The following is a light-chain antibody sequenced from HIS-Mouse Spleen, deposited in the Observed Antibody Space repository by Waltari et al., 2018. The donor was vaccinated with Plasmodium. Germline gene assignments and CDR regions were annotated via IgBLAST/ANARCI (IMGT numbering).Light chain of an antibody. V-gene: IGLV2-8*01. J-gene: IGLJ2*01. CDR2: EVS. CDR1: SSARACYNS. CDR3: SSYAGSNNLV. Sequence: QSALTQPPSASGSPGQSVTISCTGTSSARACYNSVSWYQQHPGKAPKLMIYEVSKRPSGVPDRFSGSKSGNTASLTVSGLQAEDEADYYCSSYAGSNNLVFGGGTKLTVL.